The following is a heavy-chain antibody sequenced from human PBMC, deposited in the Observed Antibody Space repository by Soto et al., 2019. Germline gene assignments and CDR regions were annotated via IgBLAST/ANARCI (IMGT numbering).Heavy chain of an antibody. Sequence: XETLSLTSTVSGGSGTRQYWSWIRQPAGKGLEWIGRIYNGGIPLIHPSLESRVALSLDTSKNQFSLTLSSVTAADTAIYYCASQDYDKSVYYFDYWGRGTLVTVSS. V-gene: IGHV4-4*07. D-gene: IGHD3-22*01. CDR2: IYNGGIP. CDR3: ASQDYDKSVYYFDY. J-gene: IGHJ4*02. CDR1: GGSGTRQY.